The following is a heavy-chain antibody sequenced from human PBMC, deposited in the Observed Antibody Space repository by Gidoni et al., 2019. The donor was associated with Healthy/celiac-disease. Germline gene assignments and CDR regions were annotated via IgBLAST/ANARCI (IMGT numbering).Heavy chain of an antibody. J-gene: IGHJ6*02. D-gene: IGHD6-13*01. V-gene: IGHV1-2*04. CDR2: INPNSGGT. CDR1: GYTFTGYY. Sequence: QVQLVQSGAEVKKPGASVKVSCKASGYTFTGYYMHSGRQAPVQGLEWMGWINPNSGGTNYAQKFQGWVTMTRDTSISTAYMELSRLRSDDTAVYYCARDLGRTYSSSWYYYYYGMDVWGQGTTVTVSS. CDR3: ARDLGRTYSSSWYYYYYGMDV.